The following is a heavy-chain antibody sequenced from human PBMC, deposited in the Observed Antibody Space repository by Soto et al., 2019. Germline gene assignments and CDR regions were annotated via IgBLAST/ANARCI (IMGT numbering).Heavy chain of an antibody. J-gene: IGHJ4*02. CDR1: GFSITSFA. CDR3: AKVLSSGSYSGALEY. Sequence: PGGSLRLSCVASGFSITSFAMSWVRQAPGKGLEWASAISASGGSTYADSVKGRFTISRDNSKNTLYLQMNSLRVDDTAVYYCAKVLSSGSYSGALEYWGQGALVNVSS. D-gene: IGHD1-26*01. CDR2: ISASGGST. V-gene: IGHV3-23*01.